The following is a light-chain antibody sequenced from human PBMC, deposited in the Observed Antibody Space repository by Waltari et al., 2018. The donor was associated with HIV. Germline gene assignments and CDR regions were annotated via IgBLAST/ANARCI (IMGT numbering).Light chain of an antibody. CDR2: RKN. CDR1: TSNVRNNY. V-gene: IGLV1-47*01. CDR3: AVWDDRLSGRL. Sequence: QSVLAQPRSVSGTPGQTVNISCSGSTSNVRNNYVYWYQQVTGVAPKLLIYRKNQRPSGVPDRFSGSNAGTSASLAISGLRTEDEAEYYCAVWDDRLSGRLFGGGTKVTVL. J-gene: IGLJ2*01.